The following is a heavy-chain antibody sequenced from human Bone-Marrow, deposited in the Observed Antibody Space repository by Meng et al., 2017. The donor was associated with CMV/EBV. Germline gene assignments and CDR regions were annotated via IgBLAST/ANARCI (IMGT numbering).Heavy chain of an antibody. CDR3: ARATLRFPDY. V-gene: IGHV1-46*01. CDR1: GYTFTSYY. Sequence: ASVKVSCKASGYTFTSYYMHWVRQAPGQGLEWMGIINPSGGSTNYAQKFQGRITMTRDTSTSTVYMELSSLRSEDTAVYYCARATLRFPDYWGQGTLVIVSS. J-gene: IGHJ4*02. D-gene: IGHD3-3*01. CDR2: INPSGGST.